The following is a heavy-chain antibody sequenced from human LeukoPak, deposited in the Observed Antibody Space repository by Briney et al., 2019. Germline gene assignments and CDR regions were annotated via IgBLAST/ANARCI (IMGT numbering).Heavy chain of an antibody. CDR1: GGSFSGYY. V-gene: IGHV4-34*01. CDR3: ARAGNVVVPAEAAVAYYYYGMDV. CDR2: INHSGST. D-gene: IGHD2-2*01. J-gene: IGHJ6*02. Sequence: SETLSLTCAVYGGSFSGYYWSWIRQPPGKGLEWIGEINHSGSTNYNPSLKSRVTISVDTSKNQFSLKLSSVTAADTAVYYCARAGNVVVPAEAAVAYYYYGMDVWGQGTTVTVSS.